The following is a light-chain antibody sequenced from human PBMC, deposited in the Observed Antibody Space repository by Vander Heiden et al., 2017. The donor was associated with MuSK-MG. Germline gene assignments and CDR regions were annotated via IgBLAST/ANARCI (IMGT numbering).Light chain of an antibody. Sequence: DIQMTQSPSSLSASVGDRVTITCRASQSISSYLNWYQQKPGKAPKLLIYAASSLQSGVPSRFSGSGCGTEFTLTISSRQPEDFATYYCQQSYSNPLGLTFGGGTKVEIK. CDR3: QQSYSNPLGLT. V-gene: IGKV1-39*01. CDR2: AAS. CDR1: QSISSY. J-gene: IGKJ4*01.